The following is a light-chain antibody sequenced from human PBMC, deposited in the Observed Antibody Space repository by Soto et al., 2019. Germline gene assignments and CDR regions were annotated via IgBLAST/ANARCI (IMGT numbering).Light chain of an antibody. J-gene: IGLJ2*01. V-gene: IGLV2-8*01. CDR1: SSDVGIYNY. Sequence: QSVLTQPPSASGSPGQAVTISCTGASSDVGIYNYVSWYQQHPGKVPKLMIYEVSKRPSGVPDRFSGSKSGNTASLTVSGLQAEDEADYYCSSYAGSNNLVFGGGTQLTVL. CDR3: SSYAGSNNLV. CDR2: EVS.